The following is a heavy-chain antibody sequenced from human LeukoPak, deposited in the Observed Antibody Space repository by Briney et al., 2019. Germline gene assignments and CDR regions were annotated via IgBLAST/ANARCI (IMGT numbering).Heavy chain of an antibody. CDR3: ARQGYYDFWSGYFSGDRAVGYFDY. CDR2: LDPSDSFT. V-gene: IGHV5-10-1*01. D-gene: IGHD3-3*01. CDR1: GYSFTSYW. Sequence: PGESLRISCKGSGYSFTSYWISWVRQMPGKGLEWMARLDPSDSFTNYSPSFQGHVTISADKSISTAYLQWSSLKASDTAMYYCARQGYYDFWSGYFSGDRAVGYFDYWGQGTLVTVSS. J-gene: IGHJ4*02.